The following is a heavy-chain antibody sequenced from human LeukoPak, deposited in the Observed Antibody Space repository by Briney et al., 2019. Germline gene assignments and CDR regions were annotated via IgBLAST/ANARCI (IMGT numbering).Heavy chain of an antibody. CDR1: GYSFTSYW. CDR2: IYPGDSDT. D-gene: IGHD2-2*03. V-gene: IGHV5-51*01. J-gene: IGHJ3*02. Sequence: GESLKISCKGSGYSFTSYWIGWVRQMPGKGLEWMGIIYPGDSDTRYSPSFQGQVTISADKSISTAYLQWSSLKASDTAMYYCARSLDIVVVPAIRHAINALDIWGQGTMVTVSS. CDR3: ARSLDIVVVPAIRHAINALDI.